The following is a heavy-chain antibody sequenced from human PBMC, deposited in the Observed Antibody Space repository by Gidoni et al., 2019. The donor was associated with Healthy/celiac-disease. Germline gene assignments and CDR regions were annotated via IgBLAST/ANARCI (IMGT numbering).Heavy chain of an antibody. D-gene: IGHD2-21*02. CDR1: GFTFSSYW. CDR2: IKQDGSEK. CDR3: AREVTAIQPDAFDI. J-gene: IGHJ3*02. Sequence: EVPLVESGGCLVQPGGSLRLSCAASGFTFSSYWMSWVRQAPGKGLEWVANIKQDGSEKYYVDSVKGRFTISRDNAKNSLYLQMNSLRTEDTAVDYCAREVTAIQPDAFDIWGQGTMVTVSS. V-gene: IGHV3-7*01.